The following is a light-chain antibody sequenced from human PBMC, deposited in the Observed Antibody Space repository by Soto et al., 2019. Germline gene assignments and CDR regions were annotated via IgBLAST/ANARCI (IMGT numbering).Light chain of an antibody. CDR1: QDISNY. J-gene: IGKJ3*01. Sequence: DIQMTQSPSSLSASVGDRVTITCQASQDISNYLNWYQQKPGKAPKLLIYDASNLETGVLSRFSGSGSGTDFTFTISSLQPEDIATYYCQQYVNLPPFTFGPGTKVDIK. V-gene: IGKV1-33*01. CDR2: DAS. CDR3: QQYVNLPPFT.